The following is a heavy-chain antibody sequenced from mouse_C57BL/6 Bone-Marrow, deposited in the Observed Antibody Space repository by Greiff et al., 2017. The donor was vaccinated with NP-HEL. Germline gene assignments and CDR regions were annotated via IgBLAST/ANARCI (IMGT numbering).Heavy chain of an antibody. J-gene: IGHJ2*01. CDR3: ARHGNNAFDY. V-gene: IGHV1-55*01. CDR1: GYTFTSYW. D-gene: IGHD1-1*01. CDR2: IYPGGGSS. Sequence: QVQLQQPGAELVKPGASVKMSCKASGYTFTSYWLTWVQQRPGQGLEWIGDIYPGGGSSNYHEKFKRKATLTVDTSSSTAYMQVSSPTSEDSAVYFCARHGNNAFDYWGQGTTLTVSS.